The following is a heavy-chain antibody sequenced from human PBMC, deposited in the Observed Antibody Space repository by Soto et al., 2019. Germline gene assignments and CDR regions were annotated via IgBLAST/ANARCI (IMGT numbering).Heavy chain of an antibody. CDR3: AGRGLWFGELFYY. CDR2: IYYSGST. CDR1: GGSISSGDYY. J-gene: IGHJ4*02. D-gene: IGHD3-10*01. V-gene: IGHV4-30-4*01. Sequence: SETLSLTCTVSGGSISSGDYYWSWIRQPPGKGLEWIGYIYYSGSTYYNPSLKSRVTISVDTSKNQFSLKLSSVTAADTAVYYCAGRGLWFGELFYYWGQGTLVTVSS.